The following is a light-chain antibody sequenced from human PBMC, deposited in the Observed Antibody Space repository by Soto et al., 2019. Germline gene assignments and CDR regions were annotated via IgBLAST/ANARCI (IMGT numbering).Light chain of an antibody. Sequence: EITLAHSPVTLFLSPWETCTLSCRASQSLSSSQLAWYQQKPGQAPRLLIHDASSRATGISDRFTGSGSGTDFTLTITTLEPEDFAVYYCQQYGYSPRTFGLGTKVDIK. V-gene: IGKV3-20*01. CDR1: QSLSSSQ. CDR2: DAS. CDR3: QQYGYSPRT. J-gene: IGKJ1*01.